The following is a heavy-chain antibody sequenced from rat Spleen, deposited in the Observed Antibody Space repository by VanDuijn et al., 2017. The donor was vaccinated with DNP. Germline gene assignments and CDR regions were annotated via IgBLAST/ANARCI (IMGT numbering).Heavy chain of an antibody. Sequence: QLVEFGGGLVQSGRSMKLSCAASGFTFRSFPMAWVRQAPAQGLEWVATFSTIGNNTYYRDSVKGRFTISRDNAQSTLYLQMNSLRSEDTATYYCTRINYGGYYYVMDAWGQGTSVTVSS. CDR1: GFTFRSFP. V-gene: IGHV5-46*01. D-gene: IGHD1-11*01. J-gene: IGHJ4*01. CDR3: TRINYGGYYYVMDA. CDR2: FSTIGNNT.